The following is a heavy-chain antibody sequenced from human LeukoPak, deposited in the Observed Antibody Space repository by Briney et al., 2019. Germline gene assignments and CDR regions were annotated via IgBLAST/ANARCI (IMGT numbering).Heavy chain of an antibody. V-gene: IGHV4-34*01. D-gene: IGHD2-21*02. Sequence: SETLSLTCAVYGGSLSGYYWSWIRQPPGKGLEWIGEINHSGSTNYNPSLKSRVTISVDTSKNQFSLKLSSVTAADTAVYYCARGGVTPYFDYWGQGTLVTVSS. CDR3: ARGGVTPYFDY. CDR1: GGSLSGYY. J-gene: IGHJ4*02. CDR2: INHSGST.